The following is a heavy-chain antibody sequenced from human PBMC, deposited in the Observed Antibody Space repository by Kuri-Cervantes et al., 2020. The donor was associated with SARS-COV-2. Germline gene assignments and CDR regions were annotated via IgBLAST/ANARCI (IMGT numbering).Heavy chain of an antibody. J-gene: IGHJ4*02. V-gene: IGHV3-23*01. Sequence: GGSLRLSCAASGFTFTSYAMTWVRQAPGKGLEWVSGISGSGGRTYYADSVKGRFTISRDNSKNTLYLQMNSLRAEDTAVYYCARGTKAARQILSWDYWGQGTLVTVSS. CDR3: ARGTKAARQILSWDY. CDR1: GFTFTSYA. CDR2: ISGSGGRT. D-gene: IGHD6-6*01.